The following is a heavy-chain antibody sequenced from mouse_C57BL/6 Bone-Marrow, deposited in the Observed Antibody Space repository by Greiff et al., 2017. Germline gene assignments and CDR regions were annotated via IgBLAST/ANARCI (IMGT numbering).Heavy chain of an antibody. CDR1: GFTFSSYA. Sequence: EVQVVEPGGGLVKPGGSLQLSCAASGFTFSSYAMPWVRQTPDKRLEWVATIRDGGSYTYYPANVKGRCTLSRDNANNNPYLQMSHLKSEDTAMYYCARERLTSFAYWGQGTLVTVSA. V-gene: IGHV5-4*01. CDR2: IRDGGSYT. J-gene: IGHJ3*01. CDR3: ARERLTSFAY.